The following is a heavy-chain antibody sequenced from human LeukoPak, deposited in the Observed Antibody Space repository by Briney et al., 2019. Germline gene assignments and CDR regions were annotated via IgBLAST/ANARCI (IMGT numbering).Heavy chain of an antibody. CDR3: ARGTPSGWYGAVY. Sequence: HVASVKVSCKASEYTFTSYDINWVRQATGQGLEWMGWMNPDSGDTGYAQKFQGRVTMTRNTSINTAYMELSSLRSEDTAVYYCARGTPSGWYGAVYWGQGTLVTVSS. D-gene: IGHD6-19*01. J-gene: IGHJ4*02. CDR1: EYTFTSYD. V-gene: IGHV1-8*01. CDR2: MNPDSGDT.